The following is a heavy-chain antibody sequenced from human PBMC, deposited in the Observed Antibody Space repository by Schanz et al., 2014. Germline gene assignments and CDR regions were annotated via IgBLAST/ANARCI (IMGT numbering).Heavy chain of an antibody. CDR3: ATGGYGGNSWFDS. CDR2: IFASGSP. J-gene: IGHJ5*01. CDR1: SGSITSYY. D-gene: IGHD6-25*01. Sequence: QVQLQESGPGLVKPSETLSLRCTFSSGSITSYYGNWIRQPAGKGLEWIGCIFASGSPTYNPSLGSRVTMSVDTSKNQFSLPLPSVTAADTAVYYCATGGYGGNSWFDSWSQGTVVTVSS. V-gene: IGHV4-4*07.